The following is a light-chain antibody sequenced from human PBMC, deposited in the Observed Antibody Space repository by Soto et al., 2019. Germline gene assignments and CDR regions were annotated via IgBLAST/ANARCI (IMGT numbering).Light chain of an antibody. Sequence: QSVLTQPPSASGSPGQSVAISCTGTSSDIGGYNYVSWYQIHPGKAPKLMSYEVNKRPSGVPDRFSGSKSGNTASLIVSGLQGEDEADYYCSSYAGSNMGVFGGGTQLTVL. CDR1: SSDIGGYNY. CDR3: SSYAGSNMGV. J-gene: IGLJ2*01. V-gene: IGLV2-8*01. CDR2: EVN.